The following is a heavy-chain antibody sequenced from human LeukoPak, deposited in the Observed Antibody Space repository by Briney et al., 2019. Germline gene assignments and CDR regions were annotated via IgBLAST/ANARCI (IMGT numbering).Heavy chain of an antibody. CDR2: INPGTGGT. D-gene: IGHD2-21*01. V-gene: IGHV1-46*01. Sequence: ASVKVSCKASGYTFSSFFIHWVRQAPGQGLEWMGIINPGTGGTTYAQNFQGRVTMTSDTSTSTAYMELTSLRSDDTAVYYCARHPAYCSGEWWGQGTLVTVSS. CDR1: GYTFSSFF. J-gene: IGHJ4*02. CDR3: ARHPAYCSGEW.